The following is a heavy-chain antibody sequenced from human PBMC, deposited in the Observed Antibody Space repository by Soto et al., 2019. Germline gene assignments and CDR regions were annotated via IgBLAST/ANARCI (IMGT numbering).Heavy chain of an antibody. CDR2: MYYSGAT. CDR3: ARDHNGYNEVDS. CDR1: GGSIYIIDYY. Sequence: SETLSLTCSVSGGSIYIIDYYWTWIRKSPEKGLEWIGYMYYSGATYYNPSLKGRVTISLATSQNQFFLKLSSVTAADTAVYYCARDHNGYNEVDSWGQGILVTVSS. V-gene: IGHV4-31*03. J-gene: IGHJ4*02. D-gene: IGHD5-12*01.